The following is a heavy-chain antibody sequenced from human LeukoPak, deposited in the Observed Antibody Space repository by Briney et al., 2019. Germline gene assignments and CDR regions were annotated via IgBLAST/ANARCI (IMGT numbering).Heavy chain of an antibody. CDR2: INHSGST. Sequence: SETLSLTCAVYGGSFSGYYWSWIRQPPGKGLEWIGEINHSGSTNYNPSLKSRVTISVDTSKNQFSLKLSSVTAADTAVYYCARVRYRGYYGSGSSRTYYFDYWGQGTLVTVSS. CDR3: ARVRYRGYYGSGSSRTYYFDY. CDR1: GGSFSGYY. J-gene: IGHJ4*02. V-gene: IGHV4-34*01. D-gene: IGHD3-10*01.